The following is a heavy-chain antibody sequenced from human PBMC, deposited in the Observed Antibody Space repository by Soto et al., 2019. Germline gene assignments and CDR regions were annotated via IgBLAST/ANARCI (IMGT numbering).Heavy chain of an antibody. D-gene: IGHD3-22*01. V-gene: IGHV4-34*01. Sequence: SETLSLTCAVYGGSFSGYYWSWIRQPPGKGLEWIGEINHSGSTNYNPSLKSRVTISVDTSKNQFSLKLSSVTAADTAVYYCARVFDSSGYLFDYWGQGTLVTVSS. CDR1: GGSFSGYY. J-gene: IGHJ4*02. CDR3: ARVFDSSGYLFDY. CDR2: INHSGST.